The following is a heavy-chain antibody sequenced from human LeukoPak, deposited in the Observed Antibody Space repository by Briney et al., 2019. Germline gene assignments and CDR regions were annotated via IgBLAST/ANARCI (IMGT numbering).Heavy chain of an antibody. CDR1: GFTFSSYA. D-gene: IGHD6-13*01. J-gene: IGHJ4*02. CDR2: ISGSGGST. V-gene: IGHV3-23*01. Sequence: GGSLRLSCAASGFTFSSYAMSWVRQAPGKGLEWVAAISGSGGSTYYADSVKGRFTISRDNSKNTLYLQMNSLRAEDTAVYYCAKVESSWYYFDYWGQGTLVTVSS. CDR3: AKVESSWYYFDY.